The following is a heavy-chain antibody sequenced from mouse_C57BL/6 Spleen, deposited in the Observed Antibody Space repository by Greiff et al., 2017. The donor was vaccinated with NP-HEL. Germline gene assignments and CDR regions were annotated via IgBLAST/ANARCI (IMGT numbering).Heavy chain of an antibody. CDR2: INPSNGGT. CDR1: GYTFTSYW. D-gene: IGHD4-1*01. Sequence: QVQLQQPGTELVKPGASVKLSCKASGYTFTSYWMHWVKQRPGQGLEWIGNINPSNGGTNYNEKFKSKATLTVDKSSSTAYMQRSSLTSEDSAVYYCARETGTGYYAMDYWGQGTSVTVSS. J-gene: IGHJ4*01. CDR3: ARETGTGYYAMDY. V-gene: IGHV1-53*01.